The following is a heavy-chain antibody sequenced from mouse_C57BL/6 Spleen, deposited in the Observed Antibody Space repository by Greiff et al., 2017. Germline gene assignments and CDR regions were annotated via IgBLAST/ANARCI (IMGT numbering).Heavy chain of an antibody. J-gene: IGHJ2*01. CDR3: ARGIYYGNLYYFDY. V-gene: IGHV1-52*01. CDR1: GYTFTSYW. D-gene: IGHD2-1*01. CDR2: IDPSDSET. Sequence: QVQLQQPGAELVRPGSSVKLSCKASGYTFTSYWMPWVKQRPIQGLEWIGNIDPSDSETHYNQKFKGKATLTVDKSSSTAYMQLSSLTSEDSSVYYCARGIYYGNLYYFDYWGQGTTLTVSS.